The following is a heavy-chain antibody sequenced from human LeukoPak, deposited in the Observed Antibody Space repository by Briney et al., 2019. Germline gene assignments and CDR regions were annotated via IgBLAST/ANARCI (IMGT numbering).Heavy chain of an antibody. D-gene: IGHD3-9*01. V-gene: IGHV1-18*01. Sequence: ASVKVSCRASGYTFTSYGISWVRQAPGQGLEWMGWISAYNGNTNYAQKLQGRVTVTTDTPTSTAYMELRSLRSDDTAVYYCARLYILTGYSPGYYFDYWGQGTLVTVSS. CDR1: GYTFTSYG. J-gene: IGHJ4*02. CDR3: ARLYILTGYSPGYYFDY. CDR2: ISAYNGNT.